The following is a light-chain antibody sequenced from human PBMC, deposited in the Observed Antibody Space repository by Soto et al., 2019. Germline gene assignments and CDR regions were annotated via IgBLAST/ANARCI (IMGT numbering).Light chain of an antibody. CDR3: QQYDNLPWT. CDR2: AAS. J-gene: IGKJ1*01. Sequence: DLQMTQSPSSLSASVGDRVTITCQASQGISTYLNWYQQKPGKAPKLLIYAASNLETGVPARFSGSGSGTHFTFTINSLQPEDTATYYCQQYDNLPWTFGRGTKVEIK. V-gene: IGKV1-33*01. CDR1: QGISTY.